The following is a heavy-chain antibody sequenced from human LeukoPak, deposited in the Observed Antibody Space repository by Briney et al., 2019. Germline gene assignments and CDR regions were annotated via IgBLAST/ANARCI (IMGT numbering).Heavy chain of an antibody. V-gene: IGHV4-34*01. CDR2: IYHSGST. J-gene: IGHJ4*02. Sequence: PSETLSLICAVSGGSFSGYYWSWICQPPGTGLEWIGEIYHSGSTNYNPSPKSRGTISVDKSKNQFSLKLSSVTAADTAVYYCTRDLPRGYCSGGSCYVRVDYFDYWGQGTLVTVSS. CDR1: GGSFSGYY. D-gene: IGHD2-15*01. CDR3: TRDLPRGYCSGGSCYVRVDYFDY.